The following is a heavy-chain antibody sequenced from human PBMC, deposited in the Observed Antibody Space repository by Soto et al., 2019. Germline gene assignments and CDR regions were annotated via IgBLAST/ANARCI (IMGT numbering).Heavy chain of an antibody. J-gene: IGHJ6*02. D-gene: IGHD2-8*02. CDR2: IIPIFGTA. CDR1: GGTFSSSA. V-gene: IGHV1-69*01. CDR3: ASLPWRYWGWYYYYGMDV. Sequence: QVQLVQSGAEVKKPGSSVKVSCKASGGTFSSSAISWVRQAPGQGLEWMGGIIPIFGTANYAQKFKGRVTITADESTSTAYMELSSLRAEDTAVYYCASLPWRYWGWYYYYGMDVWGQGTTVTVSS.